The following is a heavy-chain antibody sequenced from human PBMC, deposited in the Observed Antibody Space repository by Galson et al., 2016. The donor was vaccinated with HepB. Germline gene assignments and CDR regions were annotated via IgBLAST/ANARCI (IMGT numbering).Heavy chain of an antibody. CDR1: GFTFTSYW. CDR3: ARVGVIPYYYYGMDV. D-gene: IGHD3-10*01. Sequence: SLRLSCAASGFTFTSYWIHWVRQVPGEGLVWVSRINSDGSSTHYADSVMGRFTISRDNAKNTVYLQMNSLRVEDTAVYYCARVGVIPYYYYGMDVWGQGTMVIVSS. J-gene: IGHJ6*01. CDR2: INSDGSST. V-gene: IGHV3-74*01.